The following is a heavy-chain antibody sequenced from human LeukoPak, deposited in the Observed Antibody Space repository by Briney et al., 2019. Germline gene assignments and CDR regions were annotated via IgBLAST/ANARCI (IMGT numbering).Heavy chain of an antibody. Sequence: GGSLRLSCAVSGFTLSNYSMNCVRQAPGKGLEWISYISGSGFTIHYADSVKGRFTISRDNAKNSLYLQMNSLRAEDTAVYYCVRGVPKTSYYYYYMDVWGKGTTVTVSS. J-gene: IGHJ6*03. CDR3: VRGVPKTSYYYYYMDV. CDR1: GFTLSNYS. CDR2: ISGSGFTI. V-gene: IGHV3-48*01. D-gene: IGHD4-11*01.